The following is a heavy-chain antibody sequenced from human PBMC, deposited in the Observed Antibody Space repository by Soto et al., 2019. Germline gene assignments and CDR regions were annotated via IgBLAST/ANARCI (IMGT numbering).Heavy chain of an antibody. J-gene: IGHJ4*02. CDR1: GFSLSSNS. CDR3: ASSGSGSYHFDY. Sequence: GFLSLSCAASGFSLSSNSMNWVRQAPGKGLEWVSYIRSSSSTIYYADSVKGRFTISRDNVKSSLYLQMNSLRDEDTAVYYCASSGSGSYHFDYWGQGTLVTVSS. D-gene: IGHD3-10*01. V-gene: IGHV3-48*02. CDR2: IRSSSSTI.